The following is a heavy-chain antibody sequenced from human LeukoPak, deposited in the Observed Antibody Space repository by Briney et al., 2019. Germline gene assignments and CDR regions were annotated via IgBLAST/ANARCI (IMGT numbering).Heavy chain of an antibody. D-gene: IGHD3-10*01. CDR1: GGSFSGYY. J-gene: IGHJ4*02. V-gene: IGHV4-34*01. CDR2: INHSGST. Sequence: SETLSLTCAVYGGSFSGYYWSWIRQPPGKGLEWIGEINHSGSTNYNPSLKSRVTISVDTSKNQFSPKLSSVTAADTAVYYCARTYYYGSGSNDYWGQGTLVTVSS. CDR3: ARTYYYGSGSNDY.